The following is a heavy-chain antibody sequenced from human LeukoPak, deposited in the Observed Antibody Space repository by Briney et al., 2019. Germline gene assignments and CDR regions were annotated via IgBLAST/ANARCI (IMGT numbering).Heavy chain of an antibody. J-gene: IGHJ4*02. CDR3: AEDQSAGVRFLEWLLYRSLDY. CDR2: IRYDGSNK. CDR1: GFTFSSYG. D-gene: IGHD3-3*01. V-gene: IGHV3-30*02. Sequence: GGSLRLSCAASGFTFSSYGMHWVRQAPGKGLEWVAFIRYDGSNKYYADSVKGRFTISRDNSKNTLYLQMNSLRAEDTAVYYCAEDQSAGVRFLEWLLYRSLDYWGQGTLVTVSS.